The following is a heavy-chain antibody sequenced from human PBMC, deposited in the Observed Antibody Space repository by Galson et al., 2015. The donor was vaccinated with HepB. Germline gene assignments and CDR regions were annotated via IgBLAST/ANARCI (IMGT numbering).Heavy chain of an antibody. V-gene: IGHV3-23*01. CDR1: GFTLSSYA. D-gene: IGHD3-22*01. J-gene: IGHJ3*02. Sequence: SLRLSCAASGFTLSSYAMRWVRQAPWKGLEWVSAISGSGGTTYYADSVKGRFTISRDNSKNTLYLQMTSLRAEETTGYYCAKPRDSTGYYPADAFDMWAKGQWPPSLQ. CDR2: ISGSGGTT. CDR3: AKPRDSTGYYPADAFDM.